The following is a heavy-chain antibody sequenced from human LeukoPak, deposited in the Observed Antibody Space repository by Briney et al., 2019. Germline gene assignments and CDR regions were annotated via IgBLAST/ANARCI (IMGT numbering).Heavy chain of an antibody. J-gene: IGHJ4*02. CDR2: IYRGGST. CDR3: ARAPYDSSGYYFDY. V-gene: IGHV3-53*01. CDR1: GFTVSSNY. D-gene: IGHD3-22*01. Sequence: GGSLRLSFAASGFTVSSNYMSGVRQAPGKGLEWVSVIYRGGSTYYADSVKGRFTISRDNSKNTLYLQMNSLRAEDTAVYYCARAPYDSSGYYFDYWGQGTLVTVSS.